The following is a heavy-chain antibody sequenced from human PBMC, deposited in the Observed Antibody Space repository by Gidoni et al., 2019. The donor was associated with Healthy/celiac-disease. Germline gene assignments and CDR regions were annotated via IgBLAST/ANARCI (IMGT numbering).Heavy chain of an antibody. CDR2: ISSSSSTI. D-gene: IGHD6-19*01. V-gene: IGHV3-48*01. J-gene: IGHJ4*02. Sequence: EVQLVESGGGLVQPGGSLRLSCAASGFTLSSYSMNWVRQAPGKGLEWVSYISSSSSTIYYADSVKCRFTISRDNAKNSLYLQMNSLRAEDTAVYYCARETHDPVAGVFDYWGQGTLVTVSS. CDR3: ARETHDPVAGVFDY. CDR1: GFTLSSYS.